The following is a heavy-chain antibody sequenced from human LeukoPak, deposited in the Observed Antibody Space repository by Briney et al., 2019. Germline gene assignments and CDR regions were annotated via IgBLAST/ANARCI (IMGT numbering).Heavy chain of an antibody. CDR1: GFTLSNYW. Sequence: PGGSLRLSCAASGFTLSNYWIHWVRQAPGKGLEWVSGIYGRGGTTYYADSVKGRFIVSRDNSKDSLSLQMNSLRAEDTAVYYCARVVGRNWYLDLWGRGTQVTVSS. CDR3: ARVVGRNWYLDL. D-gene: IGHD1-14*01. J-gene: IGHJ2*01. CDR2: IYGRGGTT. V-gene: IGHV3-23*01.